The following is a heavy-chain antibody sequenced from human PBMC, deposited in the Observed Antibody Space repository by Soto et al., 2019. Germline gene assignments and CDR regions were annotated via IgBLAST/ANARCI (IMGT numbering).Heavy chain of an antibody. J-gene: IGHJ4*02. CDR2: ISFDGRSK. D-gene: IGHD3-10*01. CDR3: ARSRSGAVADSFDF. Sequence: GGSLRLSCAASGFTFSTYVMHWVRQAPGKGPEWVAVISFDGRSKDYADSVKGRFTISRDNSKNTLYLQMNSLRTEDTAVYYCARSRSGAVADSFDFGGQGTLVTVSS. CDR1: GFTFSTYV. V-gene: IGHV3-30*03.